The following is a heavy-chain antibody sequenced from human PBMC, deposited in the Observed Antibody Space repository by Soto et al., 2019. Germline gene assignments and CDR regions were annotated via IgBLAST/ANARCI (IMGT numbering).Heavy chain of an antibody. CDR2: IWYDGSNK. Sequence: PGGSLRLSCAASGFTFSSYGMHWVRQAPGKGLEWVAVIWYDGSNKYYADSVKGRFTISRDNSKNTLYLQMNSLRAEDTVVYYCARVRNWNHPHYFDYWGQGTLVTVSS. CDR3: ARVRNWNHPHYFDY. J-gene: IGHJ4*02. V-gene: IGHV3-33*01. CDR1: GFTFSSYG. D-gene: IGHD1-1*01.